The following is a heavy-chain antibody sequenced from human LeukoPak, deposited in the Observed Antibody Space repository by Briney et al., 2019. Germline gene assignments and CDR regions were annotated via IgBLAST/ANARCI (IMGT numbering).Heavy chain of an antibody. D-gene: IGHD4-17*01. CDR1: GGSISSGSYY. V-gene: IGHV4-61*01. Sequence: SQTLSLTCTVSGGSISSGSYYWSWIRQPPGKGLEWIGYIYHGGSPSYNPSLESRVTISVDASKNQFSLRLTSVTAADTAVYYCARDLEVTRYWYFDLWGRGTLVTVSS. CDR2: IYHGGSP. J-gene: IGHJ2*01. CDR3: ARDLEVTRYWYFDL.